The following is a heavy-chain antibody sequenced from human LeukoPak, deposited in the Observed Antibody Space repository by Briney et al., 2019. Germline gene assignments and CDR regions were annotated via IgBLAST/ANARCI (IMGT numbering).Heavy chain of an antibody. CDR3: AREEVGDYGDYL. CDR1: GGTFSSYT. Sequence: SVKVSCKASGGTFSSYTISWVRQAPGQGLEWMGRIIPIFGTANYALKFQGRVTITTDESTSTAYMELSSLRSEDTAVYYCAREEVGDYGDYLWGQGTLVTVSS. D-gene: IGHD4-17*01. CDR2: IIPIFGTA. J-gene: IGHJ5*02. V-gene: IGHV1-69*05.